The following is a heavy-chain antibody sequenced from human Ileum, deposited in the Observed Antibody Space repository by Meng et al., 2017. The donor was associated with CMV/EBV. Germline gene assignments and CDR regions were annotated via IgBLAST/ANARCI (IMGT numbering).Heavy chain of an antibody. Sequence: ISCKGSAYRFTNDWIGWVRQMPGKGLEWMGMIYPSDFDTRYSPSFQGHVTISADRSINTAYLQWSSLKASDTAMYYCATFIAYWGSWGQGTLVTVSS. CDR1: AYRFTNDW. J-gene: IGHJ5*02. CDR3: ATFIAYWGS. CDR2: IYPSDFDT. V-gene: IGHV5-51*01. D-gene: IGHD7-27*01.